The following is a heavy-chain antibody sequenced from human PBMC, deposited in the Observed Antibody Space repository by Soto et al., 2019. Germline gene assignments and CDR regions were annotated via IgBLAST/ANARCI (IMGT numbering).Heavy chain of an antibody. CDR2: ISGSGGST. D-gene: IGHD3-22*01. CDR1: GFTFSSYA. V-gene: IGHV3-23*01. Sequence: GGALRLSCAASGFTFSSYAMSWVRQAPGKGLEWVSAISGSGGSTYYADSVKGRFTISRDNSKNTLYLQMNSLRAEDTAVYYCAKGRIVVVIDNWFDPWGQGTLVTVSS. CDR3: AKGRIVVVIDNWFDP. J-gene: IGHJ5*02.